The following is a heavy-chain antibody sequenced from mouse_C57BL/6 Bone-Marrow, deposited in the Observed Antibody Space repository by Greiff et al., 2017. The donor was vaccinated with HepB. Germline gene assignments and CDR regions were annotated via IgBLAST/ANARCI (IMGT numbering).Heavy chain of an antibody. Sequence: VQLQQPGAELVKPGASVKLSCKASGYTFTSYWMQWVKQRPGQGLEWIGEIDPSDSYTNYNQKFKGKATLTVDQSSSTAYMQLSSRTSEDSAVYYCARGTAQAFDYWGQGTTLTVSS. V-gene: IGHV1-50*01. J-gene: IGHJ2*01. CDR3: ARGTAQAFDY. CDR1: GYTFTSYW. D-gene: IGHD3-2*02. CDR2: IDPSDSYT.